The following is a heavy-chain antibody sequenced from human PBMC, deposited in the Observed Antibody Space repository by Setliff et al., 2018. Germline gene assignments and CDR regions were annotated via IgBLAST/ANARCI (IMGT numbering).Heavy chain of an antibody. CDR1: GVSVSRHY. Sequence: NPSETLSLTCIVSGVSVSRHYWSWIRQPPGKTLEWIGYIYTGGSTTYNPSLKSRVTLSLDTSKNHLSLNLTSVTAADTAVYYCARDAWGAGTGWFDPWGLGILVTVSS. J-gene: IGHJ5*02. CDR3: ARDAWGAGTGWFDP. CDR2: IYTGGST. D-gene: IGHD1-1*01. V-gene: IGHV4-4*08.